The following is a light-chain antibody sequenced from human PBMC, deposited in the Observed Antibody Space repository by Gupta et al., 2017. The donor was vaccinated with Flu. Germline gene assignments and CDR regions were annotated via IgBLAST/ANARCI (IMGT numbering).Light chain of an antibody. V-gene: IGLV2-8*01. CDR2: EVT. J-gene: IGLJ3*02. CDR1: GSDVGAYNF. Sequence: QPALTQPPPASGSPGPSLTISCTGTGSDVGAYNFVSWYQQHPGNVPKLMIYEVTKRPSGVPDRFSGSKSGSTASLTVSGLQAEDEADYYCSSYAGDNRFWVFGGGIRLTVL. CDR3: SSYAGDNRFWV.